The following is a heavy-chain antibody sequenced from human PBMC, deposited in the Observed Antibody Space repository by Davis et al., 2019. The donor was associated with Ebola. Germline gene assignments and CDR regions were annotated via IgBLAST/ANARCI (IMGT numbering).Heavy chain of an antibody. V-gene: IGHV3-48*02. CDR2: ISSSSSTI. CDR1: GFTFSSYS. J-gene: IGHJ4*02. CDR3: ARDSWTYYDFWSGSTFRY. D-gene: IGHD3-3*01. Sequence: GEFLKISCAASGFTFSSYSMNWVRQAPGKGLEWVSYISSSSSTIYYADSVKGRFTISRDNAKNSLYLQMNSLRDEDTAVYYCARDSWTYYDFWSGSTFRYWGQGTLVTVSS.